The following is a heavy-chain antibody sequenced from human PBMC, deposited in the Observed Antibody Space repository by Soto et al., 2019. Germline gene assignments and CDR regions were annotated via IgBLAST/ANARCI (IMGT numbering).Heavy chain of an antibody. V-gene: IGHV4-4*02. J-gene: IGHJ4*02. CDR3: ARYDFGTFDY. CDR1: GDSISSSFW. D-gene: IGHD4-17*01. Sequence: SETLSLTCAVSGDSISSSFWWSWVRQPPGEGLEWIGEIYHSGSTIYNPSLKSRVTISMDESKNEFSLKLSSVTAADTAVYYCARYDFGTFDYWGQGTQVTVSS. CDR2: IYHSGST.